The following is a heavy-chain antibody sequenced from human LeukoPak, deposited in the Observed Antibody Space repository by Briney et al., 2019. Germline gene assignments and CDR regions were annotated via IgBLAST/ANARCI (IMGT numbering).Heavy chain of an antibody. CDR3: ARHTYYSDSSGYSNWFFDL. CDR2: IHYSGST. CDR1: GDSISGYY. J-gene: IGHJ2*01. V-gene: IGHV4-59*08. D-gene: IGHD3-22*01. Sequence: PSETLSLTCTVSGDSISGYYWSWIRQPPGKGLDWIAYIHYSGSTNYSPSLRSRVTISVDTSKSQFSLKLSSVTAADTAVYYCARHTYYSDSSGYSNWFFDLWGRGTLVTVSS.